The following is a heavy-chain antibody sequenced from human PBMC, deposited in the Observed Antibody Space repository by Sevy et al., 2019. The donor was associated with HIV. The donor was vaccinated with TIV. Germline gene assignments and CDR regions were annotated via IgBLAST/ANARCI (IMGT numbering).Heavy chain of an antibody. CDR1: GFTFSSYA. CDR2: ISYDGSNK. Sequence: GGSLRLSCAASGFTFSSYAMHWVRRAPGKGLEWVAVISYDGSNKYYADSVKGRFTISRDNSKNSLYLQMNSLRAEDTAVYYCARDEAAPRWLQSGTDYWGQGTLVTVSS. J-gene: IGHJ4*02. V-gene: IGHV3-30-3*01. D-gene: IGHD5-12*01. CDR3: ARDEAAPRWLQSGTDY.